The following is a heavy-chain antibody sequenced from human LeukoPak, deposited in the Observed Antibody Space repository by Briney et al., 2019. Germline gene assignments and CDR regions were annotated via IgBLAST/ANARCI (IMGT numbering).Heavy chain of an antibody. CDR2: INPSGGST. Sequence: AASVKVSCKASGYTFTSYYMHWVRQAPGQGLEWMGIINPSGGSTSYAQKFQGRVTMTRDTSTSTVYMELSSLRSEDTAVYYCARDRYCSGGSCYYMDVWGKGTTVTVSS. V-gene: IGHV1-46*01. CDR3: ARDRYCSGGSCYYMDV. D-gene: IGHD2-15*01. CDR1: GYTFTSYY. J-gene: IGHJ6*03.